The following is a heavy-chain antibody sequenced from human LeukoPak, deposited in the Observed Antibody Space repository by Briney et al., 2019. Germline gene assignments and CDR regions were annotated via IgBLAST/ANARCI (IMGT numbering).Heavy chain of an antibody. D-gene: IGHD3-3*01. CDR1: GGSISSGGYS. CDR2: IYHSGST. V-gene: IGHV4-30-2*01. Sequence: SETLSLTCAVSGGSISSGGYSWSWIRQPPGKGLEWIGYIYHSGSTYYNPSLKSRVTISVDRSKNQFSLKLSSVTAADTAVYYCASGFWSGYSPFDYWGQGTLVTVSS. J-gene: IGHJ4*02. CDR3: ASGFWSGYSPFDY.